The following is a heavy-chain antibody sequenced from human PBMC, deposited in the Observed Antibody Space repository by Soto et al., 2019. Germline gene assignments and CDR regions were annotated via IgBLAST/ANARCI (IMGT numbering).Heavy chain of an antibody. CDR2: IYYDGST. J-gene: IGHJ4*02. D-gene: IGHD6-19*01. CDR1: GGSINSNNYY. Sequence: SETLSLTCTVSGGSINSNNYYWAWIRQPPGKGLAWITSIYYDGSTYYSPSFQGQVTISADKSISTAYLQWSSLKASDTAMYYCASQYSSGYFDYWGQGTLVTVSS. V-gene: IGHV4-39*07. CDR3: ASQYSSGYFDY.